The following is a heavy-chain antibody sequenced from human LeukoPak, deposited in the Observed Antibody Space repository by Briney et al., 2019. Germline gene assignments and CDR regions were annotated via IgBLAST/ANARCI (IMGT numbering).Heavy chain of an antibody. CDR3: ASLNWNYLYY. D-gene: IGHD1-20*01. CDR1: GYTFTNYY. CDR2: INPSGRST. V-gene: IGHV1-46*01. J-gene: IGHJ4*02. Sequence: ASVKVSCKAPGYTFTNYYMHWVRQAPGQGLEWMGIINPSGRSTTYVQQFQGRVTMTRDMSTSTVYMELSSLRSEDTAVYYCASLNWNYLYYWGQGTLVTVSS.